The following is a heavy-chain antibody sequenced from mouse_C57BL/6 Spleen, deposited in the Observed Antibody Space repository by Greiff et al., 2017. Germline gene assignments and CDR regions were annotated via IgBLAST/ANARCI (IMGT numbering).Heavy chain of an antibody. J-gene: IGHJ4*01. CDR3: DIATVVATSNDDMDY. CDR1: GYTFTSYT. D-gene: IGHD1-1*01. CDR2: INPSSGYT. Sequence: VQLQQSGAELARPGASVKMSCKASGYTFTSYTMHWVKQRPGQGLEWIGYINPSSGYTKYNQKFKDKATLTADKSSSTAYMQLSSLTSEASAVDYCDIATVVATSNDDMDYWGQGTSVTVSS. V-gene: IGHV1-4*01.